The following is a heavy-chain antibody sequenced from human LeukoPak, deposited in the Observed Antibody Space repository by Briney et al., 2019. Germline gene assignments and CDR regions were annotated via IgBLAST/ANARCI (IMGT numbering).Heavy chain of an antibody. CDR2: ISYDGSNK. V-gene: IGHV3-30-3*01. Sequence: QPGRSLRLSCAASGFTFSSYAMHWVRQAPGKGLEWVAVISYDGSNKYYADSVKGRFTISRDNSKSTLYLQMNSLRAEDTAVYYCARDLGTYYYGMDVRGQGTTVTVSS. J-gene: IGHJ6*02. CDR1: GFTFSSYA. CDR3: ARDLGTYYYGMDV. D-gene: IGHD1-14*01.